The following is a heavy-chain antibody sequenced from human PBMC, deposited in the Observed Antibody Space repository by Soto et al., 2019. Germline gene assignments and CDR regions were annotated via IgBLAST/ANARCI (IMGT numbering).Heavy chain of an antibody. CDR2: IYSGVRN. CDR1: GGSISSFY. D-gene: IGHD6-13*01. Sequence: SETLSLTCTVSGGSISSFYWSWIRQPAGKGLEWIGRIYSGVRNNYNPSLKSRVTMSVDTSKNQFSLRLSSVTAADTAMYYCARGSSRWDYWCQGTLVTFSS. J-gene: IGHJ4*02. V-gene: IGHV4-4*07. CDR3: ARGSSRWDY.